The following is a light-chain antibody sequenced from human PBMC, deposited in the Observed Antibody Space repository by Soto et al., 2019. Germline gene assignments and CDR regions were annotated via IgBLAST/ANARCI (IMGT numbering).Light chain of an antibody. CDR1: QRVSSY. Sequence: EIVLTQSPATLSLSPGERATLSCRASQRVSSYLAWYQQKPGQAPRLLIYDASNRATGIPARFSGSGSGTDFTLTISSLEPEDFAVYYCQQRSNWPRTFGQGTTVDIK. CDR3: QQRSNWPRT. J-gene: IGKJ1*01. V-gene: IGKV3-11*01. CDR2: DAS.